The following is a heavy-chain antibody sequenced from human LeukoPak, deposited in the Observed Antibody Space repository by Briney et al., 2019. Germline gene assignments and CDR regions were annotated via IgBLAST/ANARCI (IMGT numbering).Heavy chain of an antibody. CDR3: TREYLNYYDSTGYFDY. V-gene: IGHV3-74*01. D-gene: IGHD3-22*01. CDR1: GFTFRSYW. Sequence: PGGSLRLSCAASGFTFRSYWMHWVRQAPGKGLVWVSRINSDGSSTSYADSVKGRFTISRDNAKNTLYLQMNSLRVEDTAVYYCTREYLNYYDSTGYFDYWGQGTLVTVSS. J-gene: IGHJ4*02. CDR2: INSDGSST.